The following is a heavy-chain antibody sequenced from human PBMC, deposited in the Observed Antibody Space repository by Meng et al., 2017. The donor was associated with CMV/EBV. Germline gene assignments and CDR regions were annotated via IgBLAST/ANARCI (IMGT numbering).Heavy chain of an antibody. D-gene: IGHD1-26*01. Sequence: GSLRLSCTVSGGSISSYYWSWIRQSPGKGLEWIGYIYYSGSTNYNPSLKSRVTISVDTSKNQFSLKLSSVTAADTAVYYCARDIAWELRPGLPYYYGMDVWGQGTTVTVSS. CDR2: IYYSGST. J-gene: IGHJ6*02. CDR1: GGSISSYY. CDR3: ARDIAWELRPGLPYYYGMDV. V-gene: IGHV4-59*01.